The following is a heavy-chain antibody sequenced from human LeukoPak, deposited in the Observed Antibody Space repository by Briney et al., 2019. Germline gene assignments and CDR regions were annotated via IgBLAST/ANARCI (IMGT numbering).Heavy chain of an antibody. CDR2: INWNGGST. D-gene: IGHD2-2*01. CDR3: ARDNIVVVPAAIESAFDI. Sequence: GGSLRLSCAASGFTFDDYGMSWVRQAPGKGLEWVSGINWNGGSTGYADSVKGRFTISRDNAKNSLYLQMNSLRAEDTALYYCARDNIVVVPAAIESAFDIWGQGTMVTVSS. V-gene: IGHV3-20*04. CDR1: GFTFDDYG. J-gene: IGHJ3*02.